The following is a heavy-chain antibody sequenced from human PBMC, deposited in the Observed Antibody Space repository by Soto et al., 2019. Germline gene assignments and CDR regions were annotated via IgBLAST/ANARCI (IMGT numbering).Heavy chain of an antibody. D-gene: IGHD1-26*01. CDR2: ISDSGSRT. Sequence: EVQLLESGGDSVQPGGSLRLSCAASGFTLSTYAMSWVRQAPGKGLEWVSSISDSGSRTYYADSVKGRFTISRDNSKKTLFLHMISLRVEDTALYYCARGMWAPDFWGQGTLVTVSS. V-gene: IGHV3-23*01. CDR1: GFTLSTYA. CDR3: ARGMWAPDF. J-gene: IGHJ4*02.